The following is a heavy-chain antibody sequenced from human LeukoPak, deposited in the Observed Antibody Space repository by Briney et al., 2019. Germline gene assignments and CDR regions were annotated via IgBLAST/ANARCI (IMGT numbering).Heavy chain of an antibody. CDR3: ALTPGYVTGRGDS. V-gene: IGHV3-30*02. CDR2: IRYDASNQ. D-gene: IGHD2-15*01. CDR1: GFTFSSYG. Sequence: GGSLRLSCAASGFTFSSYGMHWVRQAPGKGLEWVAFIRYDASNQFYAAPVKGRFTISRDNSKNTLYLQMNSLREEDTAMYYCALTPGYVTGRGDSWGQGTLVTVSS. J-gene: IGHJ5*01.